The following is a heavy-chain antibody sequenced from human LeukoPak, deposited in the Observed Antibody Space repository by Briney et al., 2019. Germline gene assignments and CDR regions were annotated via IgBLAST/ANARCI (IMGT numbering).Heavy chain of an antibody. Sequence: ASVKVSCKASGGTFSSYAISWVRQAPGQGLEWMGGIIPIFGTANYAQKFQGRVTITADESTSTAYMELSSLRSEDTAVYYCASSYGDYVFDAFDIWGQGTMVTVSS. CDR1: GGTFSSYA. CDR3: ASSYGDYVFDAFDI. D-gene: IGHD4-17*01. CDR2: IIPIFGTA. V-gene: IGHV1-69*01. J-gene: IGHJ3*02.